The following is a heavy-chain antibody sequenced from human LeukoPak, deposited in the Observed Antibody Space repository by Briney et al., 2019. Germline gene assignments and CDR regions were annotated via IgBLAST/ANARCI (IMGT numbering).Heavy chain of an antibody. D-gene: IGHD4-17*01. J-gene: IGHJ4*02. V-gene: IGHV1-18*01. CDR3: ARGYDYGDYVGDFDY. CDR1: GYTFTSYP. CDR2: ITTYNGNT. Sequence: APVKVSCKASGYTFTSYPISWARQAPGQGLEWMGWITTYNGNTNYAQKLQGRVTMTTDTSTSTAYMDLRGLRSDDTAVYYCARGYDYGDYVGDFDYWGQGTLVTVSS.